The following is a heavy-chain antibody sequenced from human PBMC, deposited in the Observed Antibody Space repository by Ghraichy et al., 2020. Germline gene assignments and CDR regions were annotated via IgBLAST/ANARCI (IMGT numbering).Heavy chain of an antibody. CDR1: GFTFSSYG. CDR3: AKDGTAARRGFCDI. V-gene: IGHV3-30*18. CDR2: ISYDGSNK. Sequence: GGSLRLSCAASGFTFSSYGMHWVRQAPGKGLEWVAVISYDGSNKYYADSVKGRFTISRDNSKNTLYLQMNSLRAEDTAVYYCAKDGTAARRGFCDIWGQGTMVTVSS. J-gene: IGHJ3*02. D-gene: IGHD1/OR15-1a*01.